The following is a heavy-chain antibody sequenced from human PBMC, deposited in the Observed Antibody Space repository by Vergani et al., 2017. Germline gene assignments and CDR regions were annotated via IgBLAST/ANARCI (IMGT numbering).Heavy chain of an antibody. V-gene: IGHV5-51*01. J-gene: IGHJ4*02. CDR1: ESSFISNE. Sequence: EVMLVQSGAEVKKPGESLKISCKYSESSFISNEIAWVRQMSGKGLQWMGNINPIDSKIAYSPSFQGQATMSLDKSITTAYLQWRSLKASDTAIYYCTRHVPCGDGACLHFDHWCQGTQVTVSS. CDR3: TRHVPCGDGACLHFDH. D-gene: IGHD2-21*01. CDR2: INPIDSKI.